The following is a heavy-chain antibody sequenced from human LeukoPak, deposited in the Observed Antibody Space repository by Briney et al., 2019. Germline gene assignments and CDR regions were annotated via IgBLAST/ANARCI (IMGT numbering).Heavy chain of an antibody. D-gene: IGHD2-21*02. CDR3: ARVGPLAYCGGDCYFALDY. CDR2: INAGNGNT. CDR1: GYTFTSYA. Sequence: ASVKVSCKASGYTFTSYAMHWVRQAPGQRLEWMGWINAGNGNTKYSQELQGRVTITRDTSASTAYMELSSLRSEDMAVYYCARVGPLAYCGGDCYFALDYWDQGTLVTVSS. J-gene: IGHJ4*02. V-gene: IGHV1-3*03.